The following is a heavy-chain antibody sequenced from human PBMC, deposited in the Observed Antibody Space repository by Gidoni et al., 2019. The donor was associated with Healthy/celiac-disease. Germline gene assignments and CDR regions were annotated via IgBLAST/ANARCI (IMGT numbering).Heavy chain of an antibody. CDR2: ISSSSSYI. V-gene: IGHV3-21*01. CDR3: ARGEYSGYDYVGAFDI. J-gene: IGHJ3*02. Sequence: EVQLVESGGGLVKPGGSLRLSCSASGFTFGGYSMYWVRQAPGKGLEWVSSISSSSSYIYYADSVKGRFTISRDNAKNSLYLQMNSLRAEDTAVYYCARGEYSGYDYVGAFDIWGQGTMVTVSS. D-gene: IGHD5-12*01. CDR1: GFTFGGYS.